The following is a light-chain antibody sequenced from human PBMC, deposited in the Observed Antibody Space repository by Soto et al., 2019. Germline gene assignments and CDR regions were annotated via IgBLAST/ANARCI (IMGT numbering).Light chain of an antibody. CDR3: QQYGSSPPEWT. Sequence: EIVLTQSPGTLSLSPGERATLSCRASQSVSSSYLAWYQQKPGQAPRLLIYGASSRATGIPDRFSGSGSGTGFTLTIRRLEPEDFAVYYCQQYGSSPPEWTFGQGTKVESK. CDR1: QSVSSSY. CDR2: GAS. V-gene: IGKV3-20*01. J-gene: IGKJ1*01.